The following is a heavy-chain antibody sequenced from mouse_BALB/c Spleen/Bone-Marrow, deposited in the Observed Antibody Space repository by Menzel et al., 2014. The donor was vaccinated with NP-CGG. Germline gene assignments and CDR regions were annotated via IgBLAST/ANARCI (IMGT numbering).Heavy chain of an antibody. CDR3: SRGRRDALDY. J-gene: IGHJ4*01. V-gene: IGHV1S16*01. CDR2: INPSNGGT. CDR1: GYTFTSYY. Sequence: QVQLQQSGAELVKPGASVKLSCKASGYTFTSYYMYWVKQRPGQGLEWFGEINPSNGGTNFHEKFKNKATLTVDKSSSPAYMQLSSLTSEDSAVYYCSRGRRDALDYWGQGTSVTVSS.